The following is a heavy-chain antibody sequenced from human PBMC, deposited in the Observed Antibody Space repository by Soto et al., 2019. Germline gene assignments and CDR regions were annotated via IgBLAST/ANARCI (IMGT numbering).Heavy chain of an antibody. J-gene: IGHJ4*02. CDR3: ASSYYYDSSGYYYSTDY. Sequence: SVKVSCKASGGTFSSYAISWVRQAPGQGLEWMGGIIPIFGTANYAQKFQGRVTITADESTSTAYMELSSLRSEDTAVYYCASSYYYDSSGYYYSTDYWGQGTLVTVSS. CDR1: GGTFSSYA. CDR2: IIPIFGTA. D-gene: IGHD3-22*01. V-gene: IGHV1-69*13.